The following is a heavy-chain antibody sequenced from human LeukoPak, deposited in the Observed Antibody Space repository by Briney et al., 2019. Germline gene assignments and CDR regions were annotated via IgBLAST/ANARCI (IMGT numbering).Heavy chain of an antibody. J-gene: IGHJ2*01. CDR3: ARVGSSWPNWYFDL. CDR1: GFTFSSYS. Sequence: GGSLRLSCAASGFTFSSYSMNWVRQAPGKGLEWVSSISSSSSYIYYADSVKGRFTISRDNAKNSLYLQMNSLRAEDTAVYYCARVGSSWPNWYFDLWGRGTLVTVSS. V-gene: IGHV3-21*01. D-gene: IGHD6-13*01. CDR2: ISSSSSYI.